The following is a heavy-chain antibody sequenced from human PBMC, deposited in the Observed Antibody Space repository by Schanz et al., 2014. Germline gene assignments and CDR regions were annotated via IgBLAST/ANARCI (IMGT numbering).Heavy chain of an antibody. Sequence: EVQLVESGGGLVQPGGSLRLSCAASGFTFSSYAMHWVRQAPGKGLEYVSTINSNGGSTYYANSVKGRFSISRDNSKNTLYLQMGSLRAEDMAVYYCARGRAVAGTGYFDYWGQGTLVPVSS. CDR2: INSNGGST. V-gene: IGHV3-64*01. D-gene: IGHD6-19*01. CDR1: GFTFSSYA. CDR3: ARGRAVAGTGYFDY. J-gene: IGHJ4*02.